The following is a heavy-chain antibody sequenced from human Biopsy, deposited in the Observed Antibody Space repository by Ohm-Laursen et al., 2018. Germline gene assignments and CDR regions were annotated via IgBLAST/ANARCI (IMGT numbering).Heavy chain of an antibody. CDR1: GDSFTSYA. D-gene: IGHD1-26*01. Sequence: SVKVSCKASGDSFTSYAIGWVRQAPGQGLEWMGGIIPIPNVATYARKFQGRITITADESTSTAYMELSSLTSDDTAVYFCARGEGSSWFDPWGHGTLVTVSS. CDR3: ARGEGSSWFDP. CDR2: IIPIPNVA. V-gene: IGHV1-69*10. J-gene: IGHJ5*02.